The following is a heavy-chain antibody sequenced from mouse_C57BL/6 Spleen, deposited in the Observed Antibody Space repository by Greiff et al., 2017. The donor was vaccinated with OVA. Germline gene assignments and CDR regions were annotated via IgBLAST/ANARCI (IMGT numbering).Heavy chain of an antibody. CDR1: GYTFTDYN. V-gene: IGHV1-18*01. CDR2: INPNNGGT. D-gene: IGHD3-2*02. J-gene: IGHJ4*01. Sequence: VQLQQSGPELVKPGASVKIPCKASGYTFTDYNMDWVKQSHGKSLELIGDINPNNGGTIYNQKFKGKATLTVDKSSSTAYMELRSLTSEDTAVYYCARAGDSSGYSFYAMDYWGQGTSVTVSS. CDR3: ARAGDSSGYSFYAMDY.